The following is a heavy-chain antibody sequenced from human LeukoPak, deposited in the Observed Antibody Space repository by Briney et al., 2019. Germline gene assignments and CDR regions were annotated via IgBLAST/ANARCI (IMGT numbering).Heavy chain of an antibody. CDR1: GYSISSGYY. Sequence: PSETLSLTCIVSGYSISSGYYWSWIRQPPGKGLEWIGYIYYSGSTNYNPSLKSRVTISVDTSKNQFSLKLSSVTAADTAVYYCARRDYGGNYDYWGQGTLVTVSS. V-gene: IGHV4-61*01. J-gene: IGHJ4*02. D-gene: IGHD4-23*01. CDR3: ARRDYGGNYDY. CDR2: IYYSGST.